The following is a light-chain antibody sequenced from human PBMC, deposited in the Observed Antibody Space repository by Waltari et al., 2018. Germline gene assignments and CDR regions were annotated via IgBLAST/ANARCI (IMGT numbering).Light chain of an antibody. CDR2: GNN. CDR1: SSNIGAGHD. J-gene: IGLJ3*02. CDR3: QSFDSNVRGGVV. Sequence: QSILTPPTSVSGAPGQRVTISCTGSSSNIGAGHDVHWYQAFPGTAPKLPIYGNNNRPSGVPDRFSGSKSGSSASLAINGLQAEDEADYYCQSFDSNVRGGVVFGGGTKVTVL. V-gene: IGLV1-40*01.